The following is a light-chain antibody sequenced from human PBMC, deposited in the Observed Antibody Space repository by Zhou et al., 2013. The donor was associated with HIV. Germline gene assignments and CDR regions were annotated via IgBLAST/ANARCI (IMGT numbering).Light chain of an antibody. CDR2: KVS. CDR3: MQGTYWPRT. V-gene: IGKV2-30*02. Sequence: DVVMTQSPLSLPVTLGQPASISCRSSQSLVHSDGNTYLNWFQQRPGQSPRRLISKVSNRDSGVPDRFSGSGSGTDFTLKISRVEAEDVGIYYCMQGTYWPRTFGQGTKLEIK. CDR1: QSLVHSDGNTY. J-gene: IGKJ2*01.